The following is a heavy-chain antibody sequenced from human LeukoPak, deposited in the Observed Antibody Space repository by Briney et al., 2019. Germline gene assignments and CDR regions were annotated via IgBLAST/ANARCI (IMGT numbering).Heavy chain of an antibody. CDR3: SRVGYTYKTRAR. D-gene: IGHD5-18*01. J-gene: IGHJ4*02. Sequence: GGSLRLSCAASGFIFSNNYMFWVRQAPGKGLEWVSAIYSDGRTYYTDSVRGRFTISTDISKSTLYLQMSSLRAEDTAVYFCSRVGYTYKTRARWGQGTLVTVS. CDR2: IYSDGRT. CDR1: GFIFSNNY. V-gene: IGHV3-66*01.